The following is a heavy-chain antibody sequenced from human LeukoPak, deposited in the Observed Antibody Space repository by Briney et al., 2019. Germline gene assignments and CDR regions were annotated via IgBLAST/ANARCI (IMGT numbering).Heavy chain of an antibody. CDR3: VRNLPMDY. Sequence: PGGSLRLSCSASGFTFSSYPMHWVRQAPGKGLEYVSSISGGGTTDYADSVRGRFTISRDNSKNTLYLQMSSLGPEDTAVYYCVRNLPMDYWGQGTLVTVSS. J-gene: IGHJ4*02. CDR2: ISGGGTT. CDR1: GFTFSSYP. D-gene: IGHD1-14*01. V-gene: IGHV3-64D*06.